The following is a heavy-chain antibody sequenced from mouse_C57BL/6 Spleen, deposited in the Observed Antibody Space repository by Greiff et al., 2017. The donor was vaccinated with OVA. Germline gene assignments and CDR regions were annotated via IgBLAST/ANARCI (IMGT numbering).Heavy chain of an antibody. CDR3: AITGTTAWFAY. CDR1: GYTFPSYW. D-gene: IGHD4-1*01. J-gene: IGHJ3*01. CDR2: IDPSDSYT. Sequence: VQLQQSGAELVMPGASVKLSCKASGYTFPSYWMHWVKQRPGQGLEWIGEIDPSDSYTNYNQKFKGKSTLTVDKSSSTAYMQLSSLTSEDSAVYYCAITGTTAWFAYWGQGTLVTVSA. V-gene: IGHV1-69*01.